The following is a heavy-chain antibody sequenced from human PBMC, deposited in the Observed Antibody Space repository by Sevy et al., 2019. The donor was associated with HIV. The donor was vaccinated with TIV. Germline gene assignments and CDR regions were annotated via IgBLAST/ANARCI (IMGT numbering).Heavy chain of an antibody. J-gene: IGHJ4*02. V-gene: IGHV3-21*01. CDR3: VRDGGCSSTSCLLYFDY. CDR1: GFTLSTYS. D-gene: IGHD2-2*01. Sequence: GGSLRLSCAASGFTLSTYSMNWVRQAPGKGLEWVSSISSSSSYIYYADSVKGRFTISRDNAKNSLYLKMNSQRAEDTAVYYCVRDGGCSSTSCLLYFDYWGQGTLVTVSS. CDR2: ISSSSSYI.